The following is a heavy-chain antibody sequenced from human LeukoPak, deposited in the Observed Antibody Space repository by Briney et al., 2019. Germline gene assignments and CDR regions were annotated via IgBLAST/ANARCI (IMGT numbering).Heavy chain of an antibody. D-gene: IGHD3-10*01. CDR2: IYYSGST. J-gene: IGHJ5*02. CDR3: ARGDYYGSGSYQFAYNWFGP. CDR1: GGSISSYY. V-gene: IGHV4-59*01. Sequence: PSETLSLTCTVSGGSISSYYWSWIRQSPGKGLEWIGYIYYSGSTNYNPSLKSRVTISVDTSKNQFSLKLSSVTAADTAVYYCARGDYYGSGSYQFAYNWFGPWGQGTLVTVSS.